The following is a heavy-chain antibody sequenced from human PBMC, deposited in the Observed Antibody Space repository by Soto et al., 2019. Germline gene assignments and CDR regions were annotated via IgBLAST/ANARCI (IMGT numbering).Heavy chain of an antibody. V-gene: IGHV3-30-3*01. J-gene: IGHJ3*02. Sequence: QVQLVESGGGVVQPGRSLRLSCAASGFTFSSYAMHWVRQAPGKGLEWVAVISYDGSNKYYADSVKGRFTISRDNSKNTLYLQMNSLRAEDTAVYYCASPDYGETGGAFDIWGQGTMVTVSS. D-gene: IGHD4-17*01. CDR2: ISYDGSNK. CDR1: GFTFSSYA. CDR3: ASPDYGETGGAFDI.